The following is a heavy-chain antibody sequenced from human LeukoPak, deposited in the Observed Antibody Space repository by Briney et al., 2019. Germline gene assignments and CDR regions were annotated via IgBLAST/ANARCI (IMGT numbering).Heavy chain of an antibody. Sequence: PTETLSLTCTVSGGSISSTNHYWGWIRQPPGKGLEWILRWHYSGSTSYNASLKSQVTISVDTSKTQFSLKMTSVTAADTGVYYCARLGRGYCSGSNYYWFDYWGQGTLVTVSS. CDR3: ARLGRGYCSGSNYYWFDY. J-gene: IGHJ4*02. D-gene: IGHD2-15*01. V-gene: IGHV4-39*01. CDR1: GGSISSTNHY. CDR2: WHYSGST.